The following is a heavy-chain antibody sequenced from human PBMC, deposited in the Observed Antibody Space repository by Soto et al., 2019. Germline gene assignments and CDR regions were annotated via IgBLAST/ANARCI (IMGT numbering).Heavy chain of an antibody. J-gene: IGHJ3*02. CDR3: ARVKTRPTDERNAFDI. CDR1: GGTFSSYA. D-gene: IGHD1-1*01. V-gene: IGHV1-69*13. Sequence: GASVKVSCKASGGTFSSYAISWVRQAPGQGLEWMGGIIPIFGTANYAQKFQGRVTITADESTSTAYMELSSLRSEDTAVYYCARVKTRPTDERNAFDIWGQGTMVTVSS. CDR2: IIPIFGTA.